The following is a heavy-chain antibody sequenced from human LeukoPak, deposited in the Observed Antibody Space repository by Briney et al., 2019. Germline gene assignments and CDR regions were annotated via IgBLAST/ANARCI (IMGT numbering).Heavy chain of an antibody. V-gene: IGHV1-2*02. CDR3: ARAHSSSWTFDY. J-gene: IGHJ4*02. D-gene: IGHD6-13*01. CDR2: INPNSGGT. CDR1: GYTFTGYC. Sequence: ASVKVSCKASGYTFTGYCMHWVRQAPGQRLEWMGWINPNSGGTNYAQKFQGRVTMTRDTSISTAYMELSRLRSDDTAVYYCARAHSSSWTFDYWGQGTLVTVSS.